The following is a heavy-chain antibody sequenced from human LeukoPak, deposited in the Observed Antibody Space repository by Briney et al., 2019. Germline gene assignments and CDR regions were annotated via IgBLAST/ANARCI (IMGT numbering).Heavy chain of an antibody. CDR3: ARRMVRGVIKNYYYMDV. J-gene: IGHJ6*03. CDR2: INPNSGGT. Sequence: EASVKVSCKASGYTFTGYYMHWVRQAPGQGLEWMGWINPNSGGTNYAQKFQGRVTMTRDTSISTAYMELSRLRSDDTAVYYCARRMVRGVIKNYYYMDVWGKGTTVTVSS. CDR1: GYTFTGYY. D-gene: IGHD3-10*01. V-gene: IGHV1-2*02.